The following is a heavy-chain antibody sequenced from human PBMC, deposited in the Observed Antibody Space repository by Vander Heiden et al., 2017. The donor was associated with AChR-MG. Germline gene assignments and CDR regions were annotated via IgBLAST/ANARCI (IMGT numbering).Heavy chain of an antibody. V-gene: IGHV3-23*01. CDR2: ISGSGGST. J-gene: IGHJ4*02. CDR1: GFTFSSYA. CDR3: AKKGCSGGSCYGYYFDY. Sequence: EVQLLESGGGLVQPGGSLRLSCAASGFTFSSYAMSWVRQAPGKGLEWVSAISGSGGSTYYADSVKGRFTISRDNSRNTLFLQMNSLRAEDTAIYYCAKKGCSGGSCYGYYFDYWGQGTLVTVSS. D-gene: IGHD2-15*01.